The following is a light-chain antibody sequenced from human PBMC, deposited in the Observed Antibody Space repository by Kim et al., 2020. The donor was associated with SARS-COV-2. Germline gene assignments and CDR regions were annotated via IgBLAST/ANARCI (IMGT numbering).Light chain of an antibody. CDR3: SSYTSINTLI. CDR2: DVS. J-gene: IGLJ2*01. CDR1: SSDVGGYNY. V-gene: IGLV2-14*01. Sequence: QFALTQPASVSGSPGQSITISCTGTSSDVGGYNYVSWYQQHPGNAPKVMIYDVSERPSGVSNRFSGSKSGNTASLSISGLQAEDEADYYCSSYTSINTLIFGGGGQLTV.